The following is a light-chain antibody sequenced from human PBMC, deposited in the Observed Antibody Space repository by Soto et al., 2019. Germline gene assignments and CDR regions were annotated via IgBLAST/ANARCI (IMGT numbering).Light chain of an antibody. CDR2: DVT. V-gene: IGLV2-14*01. Sequence: QSALTQPASVSGSPGQSITISCTGSSSDVGGYDSVSWYQQHPGKVPKLMIYDVTNRPSGVSHRFSGSKSGNTASLTISGLQAEDEADYYCSSYTSSSTLVIFGGGTKLTVL. CDR1: SSDVGGYDS. CDR3: SSYTSSSTLVI. J-gene: IGLJ2*01.